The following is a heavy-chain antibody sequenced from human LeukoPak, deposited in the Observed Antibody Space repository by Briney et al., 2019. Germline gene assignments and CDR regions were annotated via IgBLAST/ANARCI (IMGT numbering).Heavy chain of an antibody. CDR2: ISGIGSST. CDR1: GFTFDDYG. Sequence: PGRSLRLSCAASGFTFDDYGMHWVRQAPGKGLEWVSGISGIGSSTYYADSVKGRFTISRDNSKNTLYLQMNSLRAEDTAVYYYAKTLGSSWYGSDYWGQGTLVTVSS. J-gene: IGHJ4*02. CDR3: AKTLGSSWYGSDY. D-gene: IGHD6-13*01. V-gene: IGHV3-23*01.